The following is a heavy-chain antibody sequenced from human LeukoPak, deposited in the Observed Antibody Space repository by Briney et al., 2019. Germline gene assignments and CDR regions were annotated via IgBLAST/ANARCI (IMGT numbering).Heavy chain of an antibody. Sequence: GGSLRLSCAASGFTFSDYYMSWIRQAPGEGLEWVSYISSSGSTIYYADSVKGRFTISRDNAKNSLYLQMNSLRAEDTAVYYCARELKPTYYDILTGSGYWGQGALVTVSS. CDR3: ARELKPTYYDILTGSGY. D-gene: IGHD3-9*01. CDR2: ISSSGSTI. CDR1: GFTFSDYY. V-gene: IGHV3-11*01. J-gene: IGHJ4*02.